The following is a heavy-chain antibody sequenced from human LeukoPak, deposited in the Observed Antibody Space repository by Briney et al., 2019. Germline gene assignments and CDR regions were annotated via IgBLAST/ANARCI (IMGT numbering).Heavy chain of an antibody. CDR1: GGSFSGYY. CDR3: ARARLLDYYGSGSYWRSRVGHYGMDV. J-gene: IGHJ6*02. D-gene: IGHD3-10*01. Sequence: PSETLSLTCAVYGGSFSGYYWSWIRQPPGKGLEWIGEINHSGSTNYNPSPKNRGTTSVDTSKNQFSLKLSSVTAADTAVYYCARARLLDYYGSGSYWRSRVGHYGMDVWGQGTTVTVSS. CDR2: INHSGST. V-gene: IGHV4-34*01.